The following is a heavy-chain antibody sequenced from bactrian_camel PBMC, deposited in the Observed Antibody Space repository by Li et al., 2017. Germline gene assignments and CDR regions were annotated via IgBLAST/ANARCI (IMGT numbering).Heavy chain of an antibody. CDR3: VKPNPDARGGFDH. Sequence: HVQLVESGGGSVQTGGSLRLSCVVSGTAYSVIGWFRQAPGKKREGVSALCPGSSPYYADSVKGRFTISRDNAKNTVYLLMDSLKPEDTAVYYCVKPNPDARGGFDHWGQGTQVTVS. J-gene: IGHJ4*01. CDR1: GTAYSVI. D-gene: IGHD1*01. CDR2: LCPGSSP. V-gene: IGHV3S53*01.